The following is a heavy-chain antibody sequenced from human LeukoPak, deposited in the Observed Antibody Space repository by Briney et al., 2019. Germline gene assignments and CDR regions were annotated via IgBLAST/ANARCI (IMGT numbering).Heavy chain of an antibody. CDR1: GFTFSSYW. J-gene: IGHJ4*02. D-gene: IGHD3-22*01. Sequence: GGSLRLSCAASGFTFSSYWMHWVRQAPGKGLVWVSRINGDGSSTGYADSVKGRFTISRDNAKNTVYLQMNSLRAEDTAVYYCARDGDAGGRYYYDSSGYSPLFDYWGQGTLVTVSS. CDR3: ARDGDAGGRYYYDSSGYSPLFDY. V-gene: IGHV3-74*01. CDR2: INGDGSST.